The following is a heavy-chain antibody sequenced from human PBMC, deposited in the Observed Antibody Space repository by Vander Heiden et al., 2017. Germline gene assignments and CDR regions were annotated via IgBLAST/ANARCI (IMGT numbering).Heavy chain of an antibody. D-gene: IGHD3-10*01. CDR1: GCPFSPYA. J-gene: IGHJ3*02. CDR3: GKAGLVRGSNFHSDAFDM. Sequence: EVRLLESGGGLVQPGGALRRSWAASGCPFSPYAMGWVRQTPGKGLEWVSTISGPGSATYYADSGRFTISRDNSENMVFLQMNSLGAEDTAVYYCGKAGLVRGSNFHSDAFDMWGQGTKVTVSS. CDR2: ISGPGSAT. V-gene: IGHV3-23*01.